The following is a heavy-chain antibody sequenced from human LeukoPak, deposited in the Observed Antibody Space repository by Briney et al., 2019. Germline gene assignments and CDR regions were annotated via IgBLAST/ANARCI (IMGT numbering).Heavy chain of an antibody. D-gene: IGHD1-26*01. CDR2: IYHSGST. Sequence: SETLSLTCTVSGYSISSGYYWGWIRQPPGKGLEWIGSIYHSGSTYYNPSLKSRVTISVDTSKNQFSLKLSSVTAADTAVYYCARGSGSYYRELGFDPWGQGTLVTVSS. CDR3: ARGSGSYYRELGFDP. CDR1: GYSISSGYY. J-gene: IGHJ5*02. V-gene: IGHV4-38-2*02.